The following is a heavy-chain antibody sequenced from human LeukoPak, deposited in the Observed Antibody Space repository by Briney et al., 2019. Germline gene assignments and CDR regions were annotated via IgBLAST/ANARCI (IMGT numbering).Heavy chain of an antibody. D-gene: IGHD3-3*01. J-gene: IGHJ6*02. CDR2: IGWDGTNI. CDR3: TKDMEWGMDV. CDR1: GFTFDRHT. Sequence: GGSLRLSCAASGFTFDRHTMHWVRQPPGKGPEWVSLIGWDGTNIDYADSVKGRFTISRDNSKNFVYLQMHSLRTEDTALYYCTKDMEWGMDVWGQGATVIVSS. V-gene: IGHV3-43*01.